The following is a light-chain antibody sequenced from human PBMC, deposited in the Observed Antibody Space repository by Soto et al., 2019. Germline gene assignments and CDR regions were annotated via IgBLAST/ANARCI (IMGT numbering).Light chain of an antibody. Sequence: DIQVTQSPSSVSASVGDRVTITCRASHVINSWLAWYQQKPGKAPNLLIYAASSVQSGIPSRFSGSGSGTEFTLTITSLQPEDSATYFCQQSNSFPRTFGGGTKVDIK. V-gene: IGKV1-12*01. J-gene: IGKJ4*01. CDR1: HVINSW. CDR2: AAS. CDR3: QQSNSFPRT.